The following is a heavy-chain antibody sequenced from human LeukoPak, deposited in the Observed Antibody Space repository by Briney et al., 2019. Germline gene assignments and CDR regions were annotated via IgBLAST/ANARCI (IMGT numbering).Heavy chain of an antibody. D-gene: IGHD6-19*01. CDR2: IWYDGSNK. CDR1: GFTLSSYG. J-gene: IGHJ3*02. Sequence: PGRSLRLSCAASGFTLSSYGMHWVRQAPGKGLEWVAVIWYDGSNKFYADSVRGRFTISRDNSKNTLYVQMNSLRAEDTAVYYCARGRGSGWYDAFDIWGQGTMVTVSS. CDR3: ARGRGSGWYDAFDI. V-gene: IGHV3-33*08.